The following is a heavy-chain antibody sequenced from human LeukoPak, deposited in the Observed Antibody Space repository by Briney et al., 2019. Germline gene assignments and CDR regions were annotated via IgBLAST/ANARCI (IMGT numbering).Heavy chain of an antibody. V-gene: IGHV3-11*04. CDR1: GFMFSYYY. D-gene: IGHD3-3*01. J-gene: IGHJ3*02. CDR3: ARRDWVSGAVRAFDI. CDR2: ISNDSVDK. Sequence: GGSLRLFCVGSGFMFSYYYMSWIRQAPGKGLEWVSYISNDSVDKYYVDSVRGRFTISRDNAKKSMYLQMSGLRVEDTAVYYCARRDWVSGAVRAFDIWGQGTMVTVSS.